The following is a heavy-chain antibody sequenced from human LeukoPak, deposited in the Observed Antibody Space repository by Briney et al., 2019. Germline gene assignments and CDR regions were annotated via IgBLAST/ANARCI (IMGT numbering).Heavy chain of an antibody. V-gene: IGHV3-11*01. J-gene: IGHJ4*02. D-gene: IGHD1-14*01. CDR3: ARDPEWEYYFDY. Sequence: GGSLRLSCAASGFTFSDYYMSWIRQAPGKGLEWVSYISSSGSTIYYADSVRGRFTISRDNAKNSLYLQMNSLRAEDTAVYYCARDPEWEYYFDYWGQGTLVTVSS. CDR2: ISSSGSTI. CDR1: GFTFSDYY.